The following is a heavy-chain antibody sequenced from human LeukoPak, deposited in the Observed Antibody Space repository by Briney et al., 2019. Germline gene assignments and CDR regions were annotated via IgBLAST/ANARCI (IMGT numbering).Heavy chain of an antibody. D-gene: IGHD4-17*01. CDR3: ARGLYGDYGYFYFDY. V-gene: IGHV4-59*01. Sequence: SETLSLTCSVSGGSISSYYWSWIRQPPGKGLEWIGYIYYSGSTNYNPSLKSRVTISVDTSKNQFSLKLSSVTAADTAVYYCARGLYGDYGYFYFDYWGQGTLVTVSS. CDR1: GGSISSYY. J-gene: IGHJ4*02. CDR2: IYYSGST.